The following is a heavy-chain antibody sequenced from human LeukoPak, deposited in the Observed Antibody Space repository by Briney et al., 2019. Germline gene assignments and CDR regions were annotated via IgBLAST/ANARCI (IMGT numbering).Heavy chain of an antibody. CDR1: GYTFTSYG. CDR2: ISAYNGHT. V-gene: IGHV1-18*01. Sequence: ASVKVSCKASGYTFTSYGISWVRQAPGQGLEWMGWISAYNGHTKYPQKLQGRVTMTTDTSTSTAYMELRSLRSDDTAVYYCARGFPPRRNYDSSGYYSYYFDYWGQGALVTVSS. J-gene: IGHJ4*02. D-gene: IGHD3-22*01. CDR3: ARGFPPRRNYDSSGYYSYYFDY.